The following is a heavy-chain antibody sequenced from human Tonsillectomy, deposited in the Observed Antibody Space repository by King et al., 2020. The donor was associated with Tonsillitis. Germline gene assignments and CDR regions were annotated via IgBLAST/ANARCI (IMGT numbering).Heavy chain of an antibody. CDR1: GFTFSTYW. J-gene: IGHJ5*02. Sequence: VQLVESGGGLVQPGGSLRLSCAASGFTFSTYWMSWVRQAPGKGLEWVANIKQDGSQKYYVDSVEGRFTISRDNAKNSLYLQMNSLRAEDTAVYYCARGRYQPVDPWGQGTLVTVSS. CDR3: ARGRYQPVDP. D-gene: IGHD2-2*01. V-gene: IGHV3-7*01. CDR2: IKQDGSQK.